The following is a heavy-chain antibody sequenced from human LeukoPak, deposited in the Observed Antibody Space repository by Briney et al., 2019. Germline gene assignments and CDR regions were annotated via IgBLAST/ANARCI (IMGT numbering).Heavy chain of an antibody. V-gene: IGHV4-34*01. D-gene: IGHD3-10*01. J-gene: IGHJ4*02. Sequence: SETLSLTCAVYGGSFSGYYWSWIRQPPGKGLEWIGEINHSGSTNYNPSLKSRGTISVDTSKNQFSLKLSSVTAADTAVYYCARGPPRYGSGSYGFDYWGQGTLVTVSS. CDR3: ARGPPRYGSGSYGFDY. CDR2: INHSGST. CDR1: GGSFSGYY.